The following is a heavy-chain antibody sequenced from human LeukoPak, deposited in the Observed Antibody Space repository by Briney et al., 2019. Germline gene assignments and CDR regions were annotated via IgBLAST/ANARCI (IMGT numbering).Heavy chain of an antibody. D-gene: IGHD3-3*01. CDR2: ISSSSSYI. V-gene: IGHV3-21*01. CDR3: ARGTLRFLEWLLDAFDI. Sequence: GGSLRLSCAASGFSFNSYGMNWVRQAPGKGLEWVSSISSSSSYIYYADSVKGRFTISRDNAKNSLYLQMNSLRAEDTAVYYCARGTLRFLEWLLDAFDIWGQGTMVTVSS. CDR1: GFSFNSYG. J-gene: IGHJ3*02.